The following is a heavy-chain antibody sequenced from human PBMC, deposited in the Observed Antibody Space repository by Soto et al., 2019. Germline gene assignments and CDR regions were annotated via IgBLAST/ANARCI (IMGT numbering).Heavy chain of an antibody. D-gene: IGHD3-16*01. CDR1: GFSLGSDW. J-gene: IGHJ3*02. Sequence: DVQLTESGEGLVNPGGSRGLSGGASGFSLGSDWIAGVRQSPEKGREWGANIRKDGSQEHYADSVRGRFSVSRDNAKDSLYLQMNSLRLEDTAVYYCTRDANYRDDSAYYDVFDIWGQGTMVTVSS. CDR2: IRKDGSQE. V-gene: IGHV3-7*03. CDR3: TRDANYRDDSAYYDVFDI.